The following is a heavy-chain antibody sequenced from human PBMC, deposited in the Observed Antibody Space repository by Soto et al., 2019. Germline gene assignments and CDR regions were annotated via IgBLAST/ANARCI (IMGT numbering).Heavy chain of an antibody. V-gene: IGHV4-39*01. J-gene: IGHJ5*02. CDR2: IYYSGST. CDR3: ARSDIVVVVAARDGWFDP. Sequence: QLQLQESGPGLVKPSETLSLTCTVSGGSISSSSYYWGWIRQPPGKGLEWIGSIYYSGSTYYNPSLKRRVTISVDTSKNQFSLKLSSVTAADTAVYYCARSDIVVVVAARDGWFDPWGQGTLVTVSS. D-gene: IGHD2-15*01. CDR1: GGSISSSSYY.